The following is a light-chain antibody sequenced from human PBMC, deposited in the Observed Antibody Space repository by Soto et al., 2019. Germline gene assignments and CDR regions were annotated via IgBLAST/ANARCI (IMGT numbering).Light chain of an antibody. CDR1: QSVSSSY. Sequence: EIVLTQSPGTLSLSPGERATLSCRASQSVSSSYLAWYQQKPGQAPRPLIYGASSRAIGIADRFSGSGSGTDFPVTISRLEPEDFAVYYCQQYGSSPWTFGQGTKVEIK. CDR2: GAS. CDR3: QQYGSSPWT. V-gene: IGKV3-20*01. J-gene: IGKJ1*01.